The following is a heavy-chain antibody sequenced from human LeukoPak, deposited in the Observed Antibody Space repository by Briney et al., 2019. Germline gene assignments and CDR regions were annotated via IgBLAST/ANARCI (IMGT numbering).Heavy chain of an antibody. CDR2: IIPIFGIA. V-gene: IGHV1-69*04. D-gene: IGHD5-18*01. Sequence: VASVKVSCKASGGTFSSCAISWVRQAPGQGLEWMGRIIPIFGIANYAQKFQGRVTITADKSTSTAYMELSSLRSEDTAVYYCAREWGYPDYPWGQGTLVTVSS. J-gene: IGHJ5*02. CDR1: GGTFSSCA. CDR3: AREWGYPDYP.